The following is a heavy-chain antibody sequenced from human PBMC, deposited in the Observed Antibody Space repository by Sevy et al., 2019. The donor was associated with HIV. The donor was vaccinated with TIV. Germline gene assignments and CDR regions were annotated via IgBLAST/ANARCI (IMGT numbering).Heavy chain of an antibody. J-gene: IGHJ4*02. D-gene: IGHD3-3*01. CDR1: GFTFSSYS. CDR2: ISSSSSYI. Sequence: GGSLRLSCAASGFTFSSYSMNWVRQAPGKGLEWVSCISSSSSYIYYADSVKGRFTISRDNAKNSLYLQMNSLRAEDTAVYYCARGVGTIFGVVIQYFDYWGQGTLVTVSS. V-gene: IGHV3-21*01. CDR3: ARGVGTIFGVVIQYFDY.